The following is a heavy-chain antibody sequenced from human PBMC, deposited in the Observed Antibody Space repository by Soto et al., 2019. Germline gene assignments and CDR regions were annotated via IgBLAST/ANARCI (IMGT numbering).Heavy chain of an antibody. Sequence: VQLVESGGGVVQPGRSLRLSCAASGFTFHTYGMNWVRQAPGKGLEWVAIIWYDGSIKYYADSMKGRFTISRDNSKNTMYLQINSLRAEDTAIYYCARVDCTGNNCRPYAYYPMDVWGPGTTATVSS. V-gene: IGHV3-33*01. CDR1: GFTFHTYG. CDR2: IWYDGSIK. CDR3: ARVDCTGNNCRPYAYYPMDV. D-gene: IGHD2-8*02. J-gene: IGHJ6*02.